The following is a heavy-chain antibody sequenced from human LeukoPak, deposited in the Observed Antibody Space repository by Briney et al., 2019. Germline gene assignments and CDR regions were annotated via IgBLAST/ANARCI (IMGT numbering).Heavy chain of an antibody. Sequence: GSLRLSCAASGFTFSDYYMTWIRQPPGKGLEWIGEINHSGSTNYNPSLKSRVTISVDTSKNQFSLKLISVTAADTAVYYCARLPRDYYDSSVYSALRWFDPWGQGTLVTVSS. J-gene: IGHJ5*02. CDR3: ARLPRDYYDSSVYSALRWFDP. D-gene: IGHD3-22*01. CDR1: GFTFSDYY. CDR2: INHSGST. V-gene: IGHV4-34*01.